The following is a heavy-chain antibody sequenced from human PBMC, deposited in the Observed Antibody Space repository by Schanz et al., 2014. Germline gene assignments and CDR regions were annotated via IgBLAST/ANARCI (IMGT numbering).Heavy chain of an antibody. CDR2: ISFDGGKT. J-gene: IGHJ4*02. Sequence: VQLVESGGGFVQPGRSVRLSCVASGFTFRSYGMHWVRQAPGKGLEWVAHISFDGGKTYYTDSVKGRFTISRDNSKNTLDLQMSSLRADDTAVYYCVKEGTVVSGSPRDYWGQGALVTVSS. V-gene: IGHV3-30*04. D-gene: IGHD3-10*01. CDR3: VKEGTVVSGSPRDY. CDR1: GFTFRSYG.